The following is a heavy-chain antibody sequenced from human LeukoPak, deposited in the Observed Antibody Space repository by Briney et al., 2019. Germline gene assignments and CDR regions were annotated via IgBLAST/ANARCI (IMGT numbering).Heavy chain of an antibody. CDR2: ISYDGSNK. CDR3: AKDVRRYYDSSGPLDY. V-gene: IGHV3-30*18. D-gene: IGHD3-22*01. J-gene: IGHJ4*02. Sequence: PGRSLRLSCAASGFTFSSYGMHWVRQVPGKGLEWVAVISYDGSNKYYADSVKGRFTISRDNSKNTLYLQMNSLRAEDTAVYYCAKDVRRYYDSSGPLDYWGQGTLVTVSS. CDR1: GFTFSSYG.